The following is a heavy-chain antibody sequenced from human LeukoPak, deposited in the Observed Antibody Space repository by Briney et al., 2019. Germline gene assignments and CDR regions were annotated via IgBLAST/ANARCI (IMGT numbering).Heavy chain of an antibody. V-gene: IGHV4-39*01. CDR1: GGSISSSSYY. J-gene: IGHJ4*02. CDR2: IYYSGST. D-gene: IGHD5-18*01. CDR3: ARHSAMALYYFDY. Sequence: SETLSLTCTVSGGSISSSSYYWGWIRQPPGKGLEWIGSIYYSGSTYYNPSLKSRVTISVETSKTQFSLKLSSVTAADTAVYYCARHSAMALYYFDYWGQGTLVTVSS.